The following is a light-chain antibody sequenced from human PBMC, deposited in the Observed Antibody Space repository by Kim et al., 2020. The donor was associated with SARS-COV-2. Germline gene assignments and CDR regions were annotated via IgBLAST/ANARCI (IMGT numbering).Light chain of an antibody. CDR2: GAS. V-gene: IGKV3-20*01. CDR3: QQFGSSPRT. CDR1: QSLSSYY. Sequence: EIVLTQSPGTLSLSPGERATLSCRASQSLSSYYLAWYQQKPGQAPRLLVFGASSRATGIPDRFGCGGSGTDFTLTITRLEPEDFAVYYCQQFGSSPRTFGQGTRLEIK. J-gene: IGKJ5*01.